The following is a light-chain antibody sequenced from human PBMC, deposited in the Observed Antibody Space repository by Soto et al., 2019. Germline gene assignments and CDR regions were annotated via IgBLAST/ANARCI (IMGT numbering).Light chain of an antibody. CDR3: QSYDSSLSGSV. Sequence: QSVLTQPPSVSGAPGQRVTLSCTGSSSNVGAGYDVHWYQLLPGTAPKLLIYSDINRPSGVPDRFSGSRSGISASLAITGLQAEDEADYYCQSYDSSLSGSVFGGGTKLTVL. CDR1: SSNVGAGYD. CDR2: SDI. V-gene: IGLV1-40*01. J-gene: IGLJ3*02.